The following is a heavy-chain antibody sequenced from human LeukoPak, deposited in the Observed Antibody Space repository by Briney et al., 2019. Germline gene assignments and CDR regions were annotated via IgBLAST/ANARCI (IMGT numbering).Heavy chain of an antibody. D-gene: IGHD2-15*01. CDR2: IDISGST. V-gene: IGHV4-4*07. J-gene: IGHJ4*02. CDR3: ARDGLYTSGYSYFDY. CDR1: GASISSYH. Sequence: KPSETLSLTCTVSGASISSYHWSWIRQPAGKGLEWIGRIDISGSTNYNPSLKSRVTMSIDTSKNQFSLKLRSVAAADTAVYYCARDGLYTSGYSYFDYWGQGTLVTVSS.